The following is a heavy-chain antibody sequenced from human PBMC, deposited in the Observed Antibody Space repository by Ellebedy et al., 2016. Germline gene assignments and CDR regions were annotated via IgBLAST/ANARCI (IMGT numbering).Heavy chain of an antibody. J-gene: IGHJ6*02. CDR2: IYPGDSDT. Sequence: GESLKISCQASGYSFTSYWIGWVRQMPGKGLEWMGIIYPGDSDTRFSPSFQGQVTISADKSITTAYLQWSSLKASDTAMYYCARHAFGDSSYGMDIWGQGTTVTVSS. V-gene: IGHV5-51*01. D-gene: IGHD3-10*01. CDR3: ARHAFGDSSYGMDI. CDR1: GYSFTSYW.